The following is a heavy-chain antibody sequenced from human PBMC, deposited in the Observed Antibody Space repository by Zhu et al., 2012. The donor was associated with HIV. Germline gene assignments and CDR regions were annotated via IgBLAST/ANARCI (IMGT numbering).Heavy chain of an antibody. CDR2: IYYSGNT. V-gene: IGHV4-61*01. Sequence: QVRLQESGPRLVKPSETLSLTCTVSGASVSSGNHYWSWIRQPPGKGLEWIGNIYYSGNTNYNISLKSRVIISVDVSKNQFSLNVKSVTAADTAEYYCARGRASSENYWYFGCLESWHPGHCLL. CDR3: ARGRASSENYWYFGC. J-gene: IGHJ2*01. D-gene: IGHD6-6*01. CDR1: GASVSSGNHY.